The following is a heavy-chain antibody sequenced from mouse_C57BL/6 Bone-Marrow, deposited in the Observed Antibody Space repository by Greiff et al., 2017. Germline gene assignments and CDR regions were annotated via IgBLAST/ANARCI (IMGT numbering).Heavy chain of an antibody. CDR3: TRCFDYYGSRGCAY. CDR1: GYTFTSYW. D-gene: IGHD1-1*01. CDR2: IYPGNSDT. Sequence: VQLQQSGTVLARPGASVKMSCKTSGYTFTSYWMHWVKQRPGQGLEWIGAIYPGNSDTSYNQKFKGKAKLTAVTSASTAYMELSSLTNEDSAVYYCTRCFDYYGSRGCAYWGQGTLVTVSA. J-gene: IGHJ3*01. V-gene: IGHV1-5*01.